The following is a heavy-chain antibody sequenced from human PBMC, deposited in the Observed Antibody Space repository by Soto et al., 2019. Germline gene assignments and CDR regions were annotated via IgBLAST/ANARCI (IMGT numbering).Heavy chain of an antibody. CDR3: AHRKLVAGYSYGTPFDS. D-gene: IGHD5-18*01. V-gene: IGHV2-5*02. CDR1: GFSLSTTGVS. J-gene: IGHJ4*02. CDR2: IYWDDDK. Sequence: QITLKESGTPLVKPTQTLTLTCTFSGFSLSTTGVSVGWIRQPPGKALEWLALIYWDDDKRYSPSLKSRLTITKDTSNNHVVLTMTNMDPVDTATYDCAHRKLVAGYSYGTPFDSWGQGTLVTVSS.